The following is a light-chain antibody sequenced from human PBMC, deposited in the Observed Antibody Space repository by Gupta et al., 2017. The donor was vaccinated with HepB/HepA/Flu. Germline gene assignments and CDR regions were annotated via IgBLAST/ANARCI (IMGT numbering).Light chain of an antibody. CDR3: GTWDSSLSAVV. V-gene: IGLV1-51*01. J-gene: IGLJ2*01. CDR2: DNN. CDR1: SSNIGNNY. Sequence: QSVLTQPPSVSAAPGQKVTISCSGSSSNIGNNYVSWYQQLPGTAPKLLIYDNNKRPSGIPDRFSGSKSGTSATLGITGLQTGDEADYYFGTWDSSLSAVVFRGGTKLDRP.